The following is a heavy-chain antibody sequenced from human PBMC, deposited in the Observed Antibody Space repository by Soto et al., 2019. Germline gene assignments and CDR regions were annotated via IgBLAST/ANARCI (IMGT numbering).Heavy chain of an antibody. D-gene: IGHD1-1*01. CDR2: INAANGDT. J-gene: IGHJ3*02. CDR3: ARDPGPDVFDI. Sequence: QVQLVQSGAEAKKPGASVKVSCKASGYTFTLHTIHWVRQAPGQRLEWMGWINAANGDTKSSQKFQGRVTITRDTSANTTYMELSSLRSEDTALYYCARDPGPDVFDIWGQGTMVTVSS. V-gene: IGHV1-3*01. CDR1: GYTFTLHT.